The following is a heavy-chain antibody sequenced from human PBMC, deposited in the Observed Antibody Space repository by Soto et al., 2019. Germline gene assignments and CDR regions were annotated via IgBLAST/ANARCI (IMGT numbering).Heavy chain of an antibody. CDR1: GFTFNSYS. J-gene: IGHJ5*02. V-gene: IGHV3-48*01. Sequence: EVQLVESGGGLVQPGGSLRLSCAASGFTFNSYSMNWVRQAPGKGLEWVSYISSSSSTIYYADSVKGRFTISRDNAKNSLYLQMNSLRAEDTAVYYCARGVVVAATSWFDPWGQGTLVTVSS. CDR3: ARGVVVAATSWFDP. D-gene: IGHD2-15*01. CDR2: ISSSSSTI.